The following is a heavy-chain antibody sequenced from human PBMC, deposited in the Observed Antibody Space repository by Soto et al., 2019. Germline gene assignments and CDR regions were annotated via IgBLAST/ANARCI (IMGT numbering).Heavy chain of an antibody. CDR2: ISTAGGST. V-gene: IGHV3-23*01. CDR1: GFTFSNYA. Sequence: EVQLLESGGGLVQPGGSLRLSCAASGFTFSNYAMNWVRQAPGKGLEWVSGISTAGGSTYYADSVKGRFIISRDNSKNTLFLQMNSLRAEDTALYYCAKDRRTPDYWGQGTLVTVSS. J-gene: IGHJ4*02. CDR3: AKDRRTPDY.